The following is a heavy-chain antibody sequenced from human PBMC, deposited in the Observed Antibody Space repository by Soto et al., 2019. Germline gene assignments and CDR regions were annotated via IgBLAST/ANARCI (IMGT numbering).Heavy chain of an antibody. CDR1: GGSFTSNNW. CDR2: IYRTGST. CDR3: ASRDPGTSVDH. V-gene: IGHV4-4*02. Sequence: SETLSLTCAVSGGSFTSNNWWTWVRQPPGQGLEWIGEIYRTGSTNYNPSLKSRVTISLDKSENQFSLKVTSLTAADTAVYYCASRDPGTSVDHWGQGTLVTVSS. J-gene: IGHJ5*02. D-gene: IGHD1-7*01.